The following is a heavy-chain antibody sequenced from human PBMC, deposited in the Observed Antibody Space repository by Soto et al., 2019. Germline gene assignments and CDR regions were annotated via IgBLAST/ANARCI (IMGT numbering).Heavy chain of an antibody. Sequence: EVQLVESGGGLVQPGRSLRLSCAASGFTFDDYAMHWVRQAPGKGLEWVSGISWNSGSIGYADSVKGRFTISRDNAKNXRYLQMNSLRAEDTALYYCAKAGIGRQQLVRNWFDPWGQGTLVTVSS. CDR2: ISWNSGSI. CDR3: AKAGIGRQQLVRNWFDP. CDR1: GFTFDDYA. V-gene: IGHV3-9*01. D-gene: IGHD6-13*01. J-gene: IGHJ5*02.